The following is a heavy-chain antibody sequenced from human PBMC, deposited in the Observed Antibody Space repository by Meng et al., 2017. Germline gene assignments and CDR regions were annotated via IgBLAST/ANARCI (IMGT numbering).Heavy chain of an antibody. V-gene: IGHV4-59*01. Sequence: GSLRLSCTVSGGSISRYYLRWIRQPPGKGLEWVGYIYYSGSTNYNPSLKSRVTISVDTSKNQFSLKLSSVTAADTAVYYCAEWVGMRPKAFDIWGQGTMVTVSS. J-gene: IGHJ3*02. CDR1: GGSISRYY. D-gene: IGHD6-19*01. CDR2: IYYSGST. CDR3: AEWVGMRPKAFDI.